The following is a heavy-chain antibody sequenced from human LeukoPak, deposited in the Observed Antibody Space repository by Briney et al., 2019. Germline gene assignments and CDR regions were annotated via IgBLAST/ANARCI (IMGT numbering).Heavy chain of an antibody. Sequence: TGGSLRLSCAASGFTFSSYAMHWVRQAPGKGLEWVAVISYDGSNKYYADSVKGRFTISRDNSKNTLYLQMNSLRAEDTAVYYCAKDLITGTTILTFDYWGQGTLVTVSS. J-gene: IGHJ4*02. V-gene: IGHV3-30-3*01. D-gene: IGHD1-7*01. CDR3: AKDLITGTTILTFDY. CDR1: GFTFSSYA. CDR2: ISYDGSNK.